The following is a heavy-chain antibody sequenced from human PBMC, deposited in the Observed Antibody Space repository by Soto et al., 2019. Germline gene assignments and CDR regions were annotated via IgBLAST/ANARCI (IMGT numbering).Heavy chain of an antibody. D-gene: IGHD3-16*01. CDR3: ARAYEGDYFDY. Sequence: QVQLGESGGGVVQPGRSLRLSCAASGFTFSSYAMHWVRQAPDKGLEWVAVIAYDGSNKYYADSVKGRFTISRDNSKNTLYLQMNSLRAEDTAVYYCARAYEGDYFDYWGQGTLVTVSS. J-gene: IGHJ4*02. CDR2: IAYDGSNK. CDR1: GFTFSSYA. V-gene: IGHV3-30-3*01.